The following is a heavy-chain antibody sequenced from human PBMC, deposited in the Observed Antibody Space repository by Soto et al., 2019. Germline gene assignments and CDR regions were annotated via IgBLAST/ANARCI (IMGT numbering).Heavy chain of an antibody. CDR3: EGLVLMKMDY. D-gene: IGHD6-6*01. J-gene: IGHJ4*02. V-gene: IGHV4-34*01. CDR1: GGSFSGYY. CDR2: INHSGST. Sequence: PSETLSLTCAGYGGSFSGYYWSWIRQPPGKGLEWIGEINHSGSTNYNPSLKSRVTISVDTSKNQFSLKLSSVTAADTAVYYCEGLVLMKMDYWGQGTLVTVSS.